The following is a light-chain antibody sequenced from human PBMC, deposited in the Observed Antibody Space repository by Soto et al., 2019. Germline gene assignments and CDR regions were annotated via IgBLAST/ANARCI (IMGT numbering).Light chain of an antibody. J-gene: IGKJ4*01. CDR1: QGISNY. Sequence: DIQMTQSPSSLSASVGDRVTITCRASQGISNYLAWYQQKPGKVPKLLIYAASTLQSGVPSRFSGSGSGADFTITISSLQPEDVATYYCQNYNSAPFTFGGWNKVEIK. CDR3: QNYNSAPFT. CDR2: AAS. V-gene: IGKV1-27*01.